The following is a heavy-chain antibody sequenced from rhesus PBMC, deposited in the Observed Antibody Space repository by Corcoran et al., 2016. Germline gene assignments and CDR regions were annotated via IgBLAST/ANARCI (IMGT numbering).Heavy chain of an antibody. J-gene: IGHJ4*01. CDR2: NKASGRNT. CDR3: ADLDRY. V-gene: IGHV3S42*01. CDR1: GFTFSDCW. Sequence: HLVESGGGLAKPGGSLRLSCAASGFTFSDCWMTWVRQTPGKGMEWIATNKASGRNTYYADSVKGRFTISRDNSKNTLSLQMNSLRPEDTAIYYCADLDRYGGQGVLVTVSS.